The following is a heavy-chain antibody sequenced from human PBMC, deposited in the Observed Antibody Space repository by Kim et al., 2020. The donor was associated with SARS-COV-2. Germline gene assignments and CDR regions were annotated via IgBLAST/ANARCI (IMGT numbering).Heavy chain of an antibody. CDR1: GYTFSGYY. Sequence: ASVKVSCKASGYTFSGYYMHWVRQAPGQGLEWMGRFNPDTGTNYAQKFQGRVTMTRETSISTASMELSRLKSDDTALYYCARGEQLESYYYYGMDVWGQGTTVTVSS. V-gene: IGHV1-2*06. CDR3: ARGEQLESYYYYGMDV. D-gene: IGHD6-13*01. J-gene: IGHJ6*02. CDR2: FNPDTGT.